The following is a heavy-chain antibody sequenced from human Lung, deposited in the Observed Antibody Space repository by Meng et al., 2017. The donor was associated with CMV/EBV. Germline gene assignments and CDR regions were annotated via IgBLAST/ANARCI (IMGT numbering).Heavy chain of an antibody. CDR1: GVSISSNIR. CDR3: ARGKQDAWELLAY. J-gene: IGHJ4*02. V-gene: IGHV4-4*02. D-gene: IGHD1-26*01. CDR2: IDDSGST. Sequence: LPGSGPGPVKPSGTLSLTSGVFGVSISSNIRWTWVRQPPGKGLEWIGDIDDSGSTNYNPSLNRRISISLDKSKNHFSLKVNSVTAADTAVYYCARGKQDAWELLAYWGQGALVTVSS.